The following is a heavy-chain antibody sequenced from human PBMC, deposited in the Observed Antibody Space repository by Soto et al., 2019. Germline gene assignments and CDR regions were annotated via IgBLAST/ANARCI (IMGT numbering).Heavy chain of an antibody. D-gene: IGHD1-26*01. J-gene: IGHJ6*02. Sequence: PSETLSLTCATYGGSFSGFYWRWIRQPPGKGLEWVGEINDSGTTNYNPSLKSRATVSGGTSKTKDSLRLTSETDADTVVYYCARENSQNVYCPYGMDVWGQGTTVTVSS. CDR1: GGSFSGFY. V-gene: IGHV4-34*01. CDR2: INDSGTT. CDR3: ARENSQNVYCPYGMDV.